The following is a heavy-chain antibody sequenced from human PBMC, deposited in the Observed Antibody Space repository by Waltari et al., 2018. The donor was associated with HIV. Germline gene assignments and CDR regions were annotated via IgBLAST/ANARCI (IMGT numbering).Heavy chain of an antibody. J-gene: IGHJ6*02. CDR2: TTPNSGTP. CDR1: GYTFINFD. D-gene: IGHD3-22*01. V-gene: IGHV1-8*02. CDR3: ARNSSGKRNRYFYYGLDV. Sequence: QVHLVQSGPEVKRPGASVKIPCQAFGYTFINFDVTWILKAAGQGPEWLGWTTPNSGTPPAPEIFDDRVTMRRALATCTAYMEMTGLTPEDTAIYYCARNSSGKRNRYFYYGLDVWGQGTSVIV.